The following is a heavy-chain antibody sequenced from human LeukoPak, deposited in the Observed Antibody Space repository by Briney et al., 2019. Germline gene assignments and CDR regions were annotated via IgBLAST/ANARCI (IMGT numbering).Heavy chain of an antibody. CDR1: GFTVSSNY. V-gene: IGHV3-66*01. Sequence: GGSLRLSCAASGFTVSSNYMSWVRQAPGKGLEWVSVIYSGGSAYYADSVKGRFTISRDNSKSTLFLLLNSLRAEDTAVYYCAKDPYHGSGTLYPTLDFWGQGTLVTVSS. J-gene: IGHJ4*02. CDR3: AKDPYHGSGTLYPTLDF. D-gene: IGHD3-10*01. CDR2: IYSGGSA.